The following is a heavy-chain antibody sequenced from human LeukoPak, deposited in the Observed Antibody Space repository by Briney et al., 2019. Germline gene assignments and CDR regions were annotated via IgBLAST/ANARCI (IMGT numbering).Heavy chain of an antibody. CDR2: INQDGSTT. CDR1: GFTFSNHW. CDR3: AKDSDIAVAGSDDALDV. Sequence: GGSLRLSCAASGFTFSNHWMHWVRQAPGKGLIWVSRINQDGSTTDYADSVKGRFTISRDNAKNTLFLQMNSLRPEDTAVYYCAKDSDIAVAGSDDALDVWGQGTMVTVSS. J-gene: IGHJ3*01. D-gene: IGHD6-19*01. V-gene: IGHV3-74*01.